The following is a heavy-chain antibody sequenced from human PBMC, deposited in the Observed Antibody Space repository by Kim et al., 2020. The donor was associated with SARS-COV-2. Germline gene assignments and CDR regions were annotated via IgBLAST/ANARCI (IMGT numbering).Heavy chain of an antibody. Sequence: ASVKVSCKASGYTFTSYGISWVRQAPGQGLEWMGWISAYNGNTNYAQKLQGRVTMTTDTSTSTAYMELRSLRSDNTAVYYCARSSSSWYFVNWFDPWGQGTLVTVSS. V-gene: IGHV1-18*01. CDR1: GYTFTSYG. CDR3: ARSSSSWYFVNWFDP. J-gene: IGHJ5*02. CDR2: ISAYNGNT. D-gene: IGHD6-13*01.